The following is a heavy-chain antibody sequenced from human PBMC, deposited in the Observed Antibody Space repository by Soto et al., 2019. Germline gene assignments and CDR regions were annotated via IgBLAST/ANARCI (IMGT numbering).Heavy chain of an antibody. CDR1: GFSFTTAGVA. V-gene: IGHV2-5*01. CDR3: AHSDGGYEIIYFDF. CDR2: IYYNDDR. J-gene: IGHJ4*02. Sequence: SGTTLVNPPQTLTLTCTFSGFSFTTAGVAVGWIRQTPGGALEWLTLIYYNDDRRFSPSLKTRLTITGDTSKNQVVLSLTNVDPGDTATYFCAHSDGGYEIIYFDFWGQGIPVTVSS. D-gene: IGHD5-12*01.